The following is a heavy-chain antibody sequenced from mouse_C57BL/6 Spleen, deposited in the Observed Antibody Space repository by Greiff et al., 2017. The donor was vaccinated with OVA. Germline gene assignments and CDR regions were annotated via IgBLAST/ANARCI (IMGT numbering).Heavy chain of an antibody. CDR3: AREELSLY. V-gene: IGHV1-82*01. D-gene: IGHD6-2*01. J-gene: IGHJ2*01. Sequence: QVQLQQSGPELVKPGASVKISCKASGYAFSSSWMNWVKQRPGTGLEWIGRIYPGDGDTNYNGKFKGKATLTADKSSSTAYMQLSILTSVVSAVYSCAREELSLYWGQGTTLTVSS. CDR1: GYAFSSSW. CDR2: IYPGDGDT.